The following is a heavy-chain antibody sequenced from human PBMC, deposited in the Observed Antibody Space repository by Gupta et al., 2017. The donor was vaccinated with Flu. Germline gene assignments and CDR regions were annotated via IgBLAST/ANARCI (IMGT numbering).Heavy chain of an antibody. CDR3: ARRGAFGGGIVPLYDAFDI. J-gene: IGHJ3*02. CDR1: GGSISSYY. Sequence: QVQLQESGPGLVKPSETLSLTCTVSGGSISSYYWSWIRQPPGKGPEWIGYIYYSGSTNYNTSLKSRVTISVDTSKNQCSLKRSSVTAADTAVYYCARRGAFGGGIVPLYDAFDIWGQGTMVTVSS. V-gene: IGHV4-59*01. CDR2: IYYSGST. D-gene: IGHD3-16*02.